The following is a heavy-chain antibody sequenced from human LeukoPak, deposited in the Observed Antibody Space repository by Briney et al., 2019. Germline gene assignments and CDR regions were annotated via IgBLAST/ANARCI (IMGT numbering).Heavy chain of an antibody. Sequence: SETLSLTCTVSGGSISSYYWSWIRQPPGKGLEWIGYIYYSGSTNYNPSLKSRVAMSVDTSKNQFPLKLRSVTAADTAVYYCARDREFSGSYPDAFDIWGQGRMVTVSS. CDR3: ARDREFSGSYPDAFDI. CDR1: GGSISSYY. CDR2: IYYSGST. D-gene: IGHD1-26*01. V-gene: IGHV4-59*01. J-gene: IGHJ3*02.